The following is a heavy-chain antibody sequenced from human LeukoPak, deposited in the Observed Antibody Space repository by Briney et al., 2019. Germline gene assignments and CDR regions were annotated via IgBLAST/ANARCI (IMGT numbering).Heavy chain of an antibody. CDR2: IIPIFGTA. V-gene: IGHV1-69*06. Sequence: SVTVSCKASGGTFSSCAISWVRQAPGQGLEWMGGIIPIFGTANYAQKFQGRVTITADKSTSTAYMELSSLRSEDTAVYYCARRVAVPAAIDPFLEYYYYYMDVWGKGTTVTVSS. CDR3: ARRVAVPAAIDPFLEYYYYYMDV. J-gene: IGHJ6*03. D-gene: IGHD2-2*01. CDR1: GGTFSSCA.